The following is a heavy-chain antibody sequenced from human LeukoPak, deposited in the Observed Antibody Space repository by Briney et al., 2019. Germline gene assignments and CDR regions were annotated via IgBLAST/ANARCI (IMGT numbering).Heavy chain of an antibody. CDR2: IQYDGSNK. V-gene: IGHV3-30*02. Sequence: GGSLRLSCAASGFTFSSYWMSWVRQAPGKGLEWVAFIQYDGSNKYYADSVKGRFTISRDNSRNTLYLQMNSLRGEDTAVYYCANKVAHHLDSWGQGTLVTVSS. CDR3: ANKVAHHLDS. D-gene: IGHD1-14*01. J-gene: IGHJ5*01. CDR1: GFTFSSYW.